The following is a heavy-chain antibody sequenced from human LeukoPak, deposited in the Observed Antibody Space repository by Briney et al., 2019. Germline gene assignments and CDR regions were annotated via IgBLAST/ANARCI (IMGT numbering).Heavy chain of an antibody. J-gene: IGHJ4*02. CDR1: GFTFSSYS. Sequence: GGSLRLSCAASGFTFSSYSMNWVRQAPGKGLEWASYISSSGTNIYYADSVKGRFTISRDNAKNSLYLQMNSLRAEDTAVYYCARSTSTYYYDTSSHYWGQGTLVIVSS. CDR3: ARSTSTYYYDTSSHY. CDR2: ISSSGTNI. V-gene: IGHV3-48*04. D-gene: IGHD3-22*01.